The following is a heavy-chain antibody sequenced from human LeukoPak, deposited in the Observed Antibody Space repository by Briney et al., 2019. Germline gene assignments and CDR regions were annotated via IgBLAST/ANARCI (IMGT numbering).Heavy chain of an antibody. Sequence: GSLRLSCAASGFTFSSHFMNWVRQAPGKGLEWVSSISSSGSSVLYADSLKGRFAISRDNAKNSLYLQMNSLRPEDTAVYYCARDFGESLPLDYWGQGTLVTVSS. J-gene: IGHJ4*02. V-gene: IGHV3-21*01. CDR1: GFTFSSHF. CDR3: ARDFGESLPLDY. CDR2: ISSSGSSV. D-gene: IGHD3-10*01.